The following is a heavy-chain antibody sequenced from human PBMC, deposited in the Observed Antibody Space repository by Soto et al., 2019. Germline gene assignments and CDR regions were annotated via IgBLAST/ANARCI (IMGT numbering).Heavy chain of an antibody. D-gene: IGHD2-15*01. V-gene: IGHV3-53*01. CDR3: ARGPGGSSYGYYGLDV. CDR2: LHSSGST. Sequence: GGSLRLSCAASGFTVSSIYMHWVRQAPGKGLEWVSVLHSSGSTYYADSVKGRFTISRDNSKNTLYLQMNSLRAEDTAMYYCARGPGGSSYGYYGLDVWGQGTTVTVSS. J-gene: IGHJ6*02. CDR1: GFTVSSIY.